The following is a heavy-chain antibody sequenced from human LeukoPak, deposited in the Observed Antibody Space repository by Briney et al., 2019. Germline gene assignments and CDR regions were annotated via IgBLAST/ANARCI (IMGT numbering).Heavy chain of an antibody. J-gene: IGHJ4*02. CDR3: VSGHTFDY. CDR1: GFTFSSYA. Sequence: GGSLRLSCAASGFTFSSYAMHWVRQAPGKGLEWVSSISSTSSYIYYADSLKGRFTISRDNAKNSLYLQMNSLRAEDTALYYCVSGHTFDYWGQGTLVTVSS. V-gene: IGHV3-21*01. CDR2: ISSTSSYI.